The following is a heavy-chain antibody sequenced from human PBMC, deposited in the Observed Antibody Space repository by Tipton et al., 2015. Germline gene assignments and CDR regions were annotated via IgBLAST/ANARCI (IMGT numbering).Heavy chain of an antibody. V-gene: IGHV5-51*01. J-gene: IGHJ5*02. CDR1: GYRFTKSW. CDR2: IYPDDSDT. CDR3: ARLDGDHVSDWFDP. D-gene: IGHD4-17*01. Sequence: QLVQSGAEVKKPGESLTISCKTSGYRFTKSWIGWVRQMPGKGLEWMGSIYPDDSDTRYSPSFQGQVTISADKSISTAYLQWSSLKASDTAIYYCARLDGDHVSDWFDPWGPGTLVTVSS.